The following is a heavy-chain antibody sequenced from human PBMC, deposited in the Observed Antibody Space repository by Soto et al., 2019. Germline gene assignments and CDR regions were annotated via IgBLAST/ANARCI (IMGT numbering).Heavy chain of an antibody. J-gene: IGHJ4*02. D-gene: IGHD3-16*02. CDR3: AKDLMITFGGVIVPLDY. V-gene: IGHV3-30*18. CDR1: GFTFSSYG. Sequence: LXLSCAASGFTFSSYGMHWFRQAPGKGLEWVAVISYDGSNKYYADSVKGRFTISRDNSKNTLYLQMNSLRAEDTAVYYCAKDLMITFGGVIVPLDYWGQGTLVTVSS. CDR2: ISYDGSNK.